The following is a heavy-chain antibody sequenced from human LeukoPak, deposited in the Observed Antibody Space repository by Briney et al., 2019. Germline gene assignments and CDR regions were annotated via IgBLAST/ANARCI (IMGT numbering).Heavy chain of an antibody. D-gene: IGHD3-10*01. CDR3: ARGVRGFRSEAFYYYMDA. V-gene: IGHV1-8*01. CDR2: VNPNSGNT. CDR1: GYTFTSYD. Sequence: ASVKVSCKASGYTFTSYDINWVRQATGQGLEWMGWVNPNSGNTGYAQKFQGRVTMTRNTSISTAYMELSSLRSEDTAVYYCARGVRGFRSEAFYYYMDAWGKGTTVTVSS. J-gene: IGHJ6*03.